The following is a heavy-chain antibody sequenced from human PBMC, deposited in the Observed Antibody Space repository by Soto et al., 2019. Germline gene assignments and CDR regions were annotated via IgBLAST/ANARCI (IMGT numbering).Heavy chain of an antibody. Sequence: ESLMISVKGSGYSLIRYWIGWVRQMPGKGLEWMGIIYPGDSDTRYSPSFQGQVTISADKSISTAYLQWSSLKASDTDMSYCATQPSSSSGGWFDPWGQGTLVTFSS. V-gene: IGHV5-51*01. CDR2: IYPGDSDT. CDR3: ATQPSSSSGGWFDP. D-gene: IGHD6-6*01. CDR1: GYSLIRYW. J-gene: IGHJ5*02.